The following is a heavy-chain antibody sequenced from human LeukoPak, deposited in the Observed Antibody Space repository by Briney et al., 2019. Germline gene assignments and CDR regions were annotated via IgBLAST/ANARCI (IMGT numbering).Heavy chain of an antibody. Sequence: GGSLRLSCAASGFTFSSYSMNWVRQAPGKGLEWVSCITSSSSYIYYADSVKGRFTISRDNAKNTLYLQMNSLRAEGTAVYYCARGRGYYFLDAFDIWGQGTMVTVSS. V-gene: IGHV3-21*01. CDR2: ITSSSSYI. CDR3: ARGRGYYFLDAFDI. D-gene: IGHD3-3*01. CDR1: GFTFSSYS. J-gene: IGHJ3*02.